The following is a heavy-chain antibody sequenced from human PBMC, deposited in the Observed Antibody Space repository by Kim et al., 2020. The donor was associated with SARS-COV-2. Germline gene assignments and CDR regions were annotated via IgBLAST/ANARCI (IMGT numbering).Heavy chain of an antibody. Sequence: SETLSLTCTVSGGSISSYYWSWIRQPPGKGLEWIGYIYYSGSTNYNPSLKSRVTISVDTSKNQFSLKLSSVTAADTAVYYCARLGYCSGGSCGLESNWFDPWGQGTLVTVSS. V-gene: IGHV4-59*13. CDR1: GGSISSYY. D-gene: IGHD2-15*01. CDR3: ARLGYCSGGSCGLESNWFDP. J-gene: IGHJ5*02. CDR2: IYYSGST.